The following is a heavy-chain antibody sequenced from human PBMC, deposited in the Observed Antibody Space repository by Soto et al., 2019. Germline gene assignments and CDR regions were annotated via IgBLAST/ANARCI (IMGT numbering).Heavy chain of an antibody. CDR2: IIPTFGTA. V-gene: IGHV1-69*13. D-gene: IGHD5-12*01. J-gene: IGHJ4*02. Sequence: GASVTVSCTASGGTLSSYPLSWVRQAPGQGLEWMGGIIPTFGTANYAQKFQGRLTITADESTSTAYMELSSLRSDDTAVYYCARDGYNYEPDYWGQGTLVTVSS. CDR1: GGTLSSYP. CDR3: ARDGYNYEPDY.